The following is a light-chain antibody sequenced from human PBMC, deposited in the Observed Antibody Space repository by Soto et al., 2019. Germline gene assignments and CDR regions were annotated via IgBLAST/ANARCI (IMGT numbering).Light chain of an antibody. CDR1: QSVSSSY. CDR3: QQYGSTPPT. J-gene: IGKJ2*01. Sequence: EIVLTQSPGTLSLSPGERATLSCRASQSVSSSYLAWYQQKPGQAPRLLIYGVSNRATGIPARCSGSGSGTDFSRTISRLQPDDFAVYICQQYGSTPPTFGQGTKLEIK. CDR2: GVS. V-gene: IGKV3-20*01.